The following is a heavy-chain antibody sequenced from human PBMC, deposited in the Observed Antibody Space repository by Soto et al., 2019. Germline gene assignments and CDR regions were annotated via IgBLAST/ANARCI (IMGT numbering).Heavy chain of an antibody. D-gene: IGHD3-3*01. Sequence: PGGSLRLSCAASGFTFSSYAMHWVRQAPGKGLEWVAVISYDGSNKYYADSVKGRFTISRDNSKNTLYLQMNSLRAEDTAVYYCARELNVLRFLEWTTYGMDVWGQGTTVTVSS. CDR3: ARELNVLRFLEWTTYGMDV. J-gene: IGHJ6*02. V-gene: IGHV3-30-3*01. CDR1: GFTFSSYA. CDR2: ISYDGSNK.